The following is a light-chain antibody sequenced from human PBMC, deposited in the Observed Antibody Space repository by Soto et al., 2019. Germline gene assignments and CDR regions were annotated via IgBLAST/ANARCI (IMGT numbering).Light chain of an antibody. J-gene: IGKJ4*01. Sequence: DIQMTQSPSSLSASVGDRVTITCQASQDITNYLPWFQQKPGKAPKLLIYDASNLETGVPSRFSGSGSGTDFTFTISSLQPEDIATYYCQQYDNLPLTFGGGTKVDIK. CDR1: QDITNY. CDR2: DAS. CDR3: QQYDNLPLT. V-gene: IGKV1-33*01.